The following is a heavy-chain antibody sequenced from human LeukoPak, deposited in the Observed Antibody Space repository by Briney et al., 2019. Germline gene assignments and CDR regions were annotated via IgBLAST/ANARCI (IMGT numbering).Heavy chain of an antibody. J-gene: IGHJ6*02. CDR3: ATGGFGLGDTVTTDYYYYGMDV. Sequence: ASVKVSCKVSGYTLTELSMHWVRQAPGKGLEWMGGFDPEDGETIYAQKFQGRVTMTEDTSTDTAYMELSSLRSEDTAVYYCATGGFGLGDTVTTDYYYYGMDVWGQGTTVTVSS. CDR2: FDPEDGET. CDR1: GYTLTELS. V-gene: IGHV1-24*01. D-gene: IGHD4-17*01.